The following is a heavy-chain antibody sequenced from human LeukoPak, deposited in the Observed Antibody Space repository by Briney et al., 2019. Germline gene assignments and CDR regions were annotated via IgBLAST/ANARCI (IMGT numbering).Heavy chain of an antibody. CDR3: AKTYCGGDCSYSFFDY. Sequence: PGGSLRLSCAASGFTFSSYGMHWVRQAPGKGLEWVAVISYDGSNKYYADSVKGRFTISRDNSKNTLYLEMNSLRAEDTAVYYCAKTYCGGDCSYSFFDYWGQGTLVTVSS. CDR2: ISYDGSNK. J-gene: IGHJ4*02. V-gene: IGHV3-30*18. CDR1: GFTFSSYG. D-gene: IGHD2-21*02.